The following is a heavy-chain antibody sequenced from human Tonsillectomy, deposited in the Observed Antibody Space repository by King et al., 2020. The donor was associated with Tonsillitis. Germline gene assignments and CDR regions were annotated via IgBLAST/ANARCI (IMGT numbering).Heavy chain of an antibody. CDR3: ARVDDSSGYYSGVFDY. D-gene: IGHD3-22*01. CDR1: GYTFTSYG. V-gene: IGHV1-18*01. Sequence: VQLVESGAEVKKPGAAVKVSCKASGYTFTSYGISWVRQAPGQGLEWMGWISAYTGHTNYAQKFQGRVTMTTDTSTSTAYMELRSLRSDDTALYYCARVDDSSGYYSGVFDYWGQGTLVTVSS. CDR2: ISAYTGHT. J-gene: IGHJ4*02.